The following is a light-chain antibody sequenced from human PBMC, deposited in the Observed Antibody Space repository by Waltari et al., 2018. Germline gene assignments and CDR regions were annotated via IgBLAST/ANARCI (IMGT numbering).Light chain of an antibody. CDR3: QTGGHGTWV. CDR2: VNSDGSH. Sequence: QLVLTQSPSASASLGASVKLTCTLSSGHSSNIIAWLQQQPEKGPRYLMKVNSDGSHSKGDEIPDRFSGSSSGAERYLTISSVQSEDEADYYCQTGGHGTWVFGGGTTLTVL. CDR1: SGHSSNI. J-gene: IGLJ3*02. V-gene: IGLV4-69*01.